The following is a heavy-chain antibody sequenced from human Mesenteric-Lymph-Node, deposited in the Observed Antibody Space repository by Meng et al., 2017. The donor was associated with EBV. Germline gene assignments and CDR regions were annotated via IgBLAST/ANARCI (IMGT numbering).Heavy chain of an antibody. J-gene: IGHJ5*02. CDR3: ARDSSQWELLHWFDP. Sequence: ESGGGSIQPGGSLRLSCAASGFLFSNYWMHWVRQVPGKGLVWVSRINSDGSVTDYADSVKGRFTISRDNAKNTLYLQMNSLRADDTAVYYCARDSSQWELLHWFDPWGQGTLVTVSS. D-gene: IGHD1-26*01. V-gene: IGHV3-74*01. CDR2: INSDGSVT. CDR1: GFLFSNYW.